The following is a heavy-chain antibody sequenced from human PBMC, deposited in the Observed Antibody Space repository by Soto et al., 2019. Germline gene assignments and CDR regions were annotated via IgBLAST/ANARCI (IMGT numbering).Heavy chain of an antibody. CDR2: IYHSGNT. D-gene: IGHD4-4*01. Sequence: SETLSLTCAVSGGSISSYNWWSWVRQPPGKGLEWIGEIYHSGNTNYNPSLKSRVTISVDKSKNQFSLKLSSVTAADTAVYYCARGSSYSNYYYYGMDVWGQGTRVTVSS. J-gene: IGHJ6*02. CDR1: GGSISSYNW. CDR3: ARGSSYSNYYYYGMDV. V-gene: IGHV4-4*02.